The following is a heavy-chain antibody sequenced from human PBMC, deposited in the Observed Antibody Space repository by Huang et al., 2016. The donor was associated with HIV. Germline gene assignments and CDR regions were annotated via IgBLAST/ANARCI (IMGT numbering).Heavy chain of an antibody. CDR1: GGSISSFF. CDR3: ARGTVGATNCFDP. V-gene: IGHV4-4*07. J-gene: IGHJ5*02. D-gene: IGHD1-26*01. Sequence: QVQLQESGPGLVKPSETLSLTCTVSGGSISSFFWSWIRQPAGKRLEWIGRIYSSGSTIYNPSRESRVTMSVDTSKNQFSLKLSSVTAADTAVYYCARGTVGATNCFDPWGQGTLVIVSA. CDR2: IYSSGST.